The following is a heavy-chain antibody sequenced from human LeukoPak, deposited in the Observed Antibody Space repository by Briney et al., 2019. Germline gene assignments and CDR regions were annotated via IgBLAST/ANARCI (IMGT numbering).Heavy chain of an antibody. CDR1: GGSFSGYY. CDR3: SRGLSDVY. CDR2: INHSGST. J-gene: IGHJ4*02. V-gene: IGHV4-34*01. Sequence: SETLSLTCAVYGGSFSGYYWSWIRQPPGKGLEWIGEINHSGSTNYNPSLKSRVTISVDTSKNQFSLKLSSVTAADTAVYYCSRGLSDVYWGQGTLVTVSS.